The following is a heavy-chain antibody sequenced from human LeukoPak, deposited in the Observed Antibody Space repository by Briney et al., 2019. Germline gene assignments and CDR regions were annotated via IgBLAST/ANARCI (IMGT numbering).Heavy chain of an antibody. D-gene: IGHD1-14*01. CDR2: TYSNGRT. Sequence: GGSLRLSCAASGFTVSSNYMSWVRQAPGKGLEWVSVTYSNGRTYYADSVKGRFTISRDNAKNTLYLQMNSLRAEDTAVYYCARDFMYNVNCAGCWGQGTLVTVSS. V-gene: IGHV3-53*01. J-gene: IGHJ4*02. CDR3: ARDFMYNVNCAGC. CDR1: GFTVSSNY.